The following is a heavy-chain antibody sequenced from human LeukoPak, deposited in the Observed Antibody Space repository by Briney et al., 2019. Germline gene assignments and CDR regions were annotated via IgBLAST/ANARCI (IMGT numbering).Heavy chain of an antibody. CDR3: ATLTHLWFGDDWFDP. D-gene: IGHD3-10*01. Sequence: GASVKVSCKVSGYTLTELSMHWVRQAPGKGLEWMGGFDPEDGETIYAQKFQGRVTMTEDTSTDTAYMELSSLRSEDTAVYYCATLTHLWFGDDWFDPWGQGTLVTVSS. CDR1: GYTLTELS. J-gene: IGHJ5*02. V-gene: IGHV1-24*01. CDR2: FDPEDGET.